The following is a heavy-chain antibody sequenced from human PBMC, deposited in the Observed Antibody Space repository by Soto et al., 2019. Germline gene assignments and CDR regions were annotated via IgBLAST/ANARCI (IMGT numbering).Heavy chain of an antibody. V-gene: IGHV4-59*01. CDR2: IYYSGST. Sequence: SETLSLTCTVSGGSISSYYWSWIRRPPGKGLEWIGYIYYSGSTNYNPSLKSRVTISVDTSKNQFSLKLSSVTAADTAVYYCARLRDMIVVDHYYFDYWGQGTLVTVSS. CDR3: ARLRDMIVVDHYYFDY. J-gene: IGHJ4*02. D-gene: IGHD3-22*01. CDR1: GGSISSYY.